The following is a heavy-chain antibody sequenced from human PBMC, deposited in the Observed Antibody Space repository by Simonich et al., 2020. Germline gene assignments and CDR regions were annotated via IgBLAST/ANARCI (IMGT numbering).Heavy chain of an antibody. D-gene: IGHD1-20*01. CDR1: GFSLSNARMG. J-gene: IGHJ4*02. Sequence: QVTLKESGPVLVKPTETLTLTCTFSGFSLSNARMGLSCIRQPPGQALEWLAQIFSNDEKSDSTSLKSSITISKDTSKSQVVLTMTNMDPVDTATYYCARTRQEYNWKALPDYWGQGTLVIVSS. CDR2: IFSNDEK. CDR3: ARTRQEYNWKALPDY. V-gene: IGHV2-26*01.